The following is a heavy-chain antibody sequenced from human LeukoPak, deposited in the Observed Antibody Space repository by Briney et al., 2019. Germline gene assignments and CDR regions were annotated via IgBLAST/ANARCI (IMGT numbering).Heavy chain of an antibody. CDR1: GGSIRSYY. D-gene: IGHD3-22*01. J-gene: IGHJ4*02. V-gene: IGHV4-59*01. CDR2: IYYSGST. CDR3: ARESYYYESSCYYPSYFDY. Sequence: SETLSLTCTVSGGSIRSYYWSWIRQPPGKGLEWIGYIYYSGSTNYNPSLKSRVTISVDTSENHFSLKLSSVTAADTAVYYCARESYYYESSCYYPSYFDYWGQGILVTVSP.